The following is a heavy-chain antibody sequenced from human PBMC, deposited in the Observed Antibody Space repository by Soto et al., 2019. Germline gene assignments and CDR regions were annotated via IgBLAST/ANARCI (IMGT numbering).Heavy chain of an antibody. V-gene: IGHV4-59*01. D-gene: IGHD5-12*01. CDR1: GVSFNTYY. CDR2: IYYTGST. CDR3: ARARDGYLMYFDY. J-gene: IGHJ4*02. Sequence: SETLSLTCTVSGVSFNTYYWSWIRQPPGKGLEWIGYIYYTGSTNYNPSLKSRVTISVDTSKKQFSLRLSSVTDADTAVYFCARARDGYLMYFDYWGQGTLVTVSS.